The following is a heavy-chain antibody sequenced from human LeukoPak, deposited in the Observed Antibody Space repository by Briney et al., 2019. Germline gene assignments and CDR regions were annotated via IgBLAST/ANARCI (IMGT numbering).Heavy chain of an antibody. D-gene: IGHD6-6*01. V-gene: IGHV3-30*01. CDR3: ARNEAARWGSYYYNYMDV. CDR2: MSDDGTHK. Sequence: PGGSLRLSCAASGFTFGTYGMHWVRQAPGKGLEWVAVMSDDGTHKYYADSVKGRFTISRDNSKHTLYLQMNSLRAEDTAVYYCARNEAARWGSYYYNYMDVWGKGTTVTVS. CDR1: GFTFGTYG. J-gene: IGHJ6*03.